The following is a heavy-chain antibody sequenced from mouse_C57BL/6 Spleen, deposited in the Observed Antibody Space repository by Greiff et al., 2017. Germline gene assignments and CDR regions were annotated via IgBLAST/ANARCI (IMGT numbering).Heavy chain of an antibody. V-gene: IGHV1-26*01. CDR1: GYTFTDYY. D-gene: IGHD1-1*01. CDR3: ARYGSSYWFAY. CDR2: INPNNGGT. Sequence: EVQLQQSGPALVKPGASVKISCKASGYTFTDYYMNWVKQSHGKSLEWIGDINPNNGGTSYNQKLKGKATLTVAKSASTAYMELRSLTSEDSSVYYCARYGSSYWFAYWGQGTLVTVSA. J-gene: IGHJ3*01.